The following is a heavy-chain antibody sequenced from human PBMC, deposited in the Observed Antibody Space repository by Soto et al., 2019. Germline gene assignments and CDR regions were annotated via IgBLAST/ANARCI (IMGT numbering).Heavy chain of an antibody. CDR3: AIGITLPTPLDY. D-gene: IGHD1-20*01. CDR2: INAGNGNT. J-gene: IGHJ4*02. V-gene: IGHV1-3*05. CDR1: GYTFTSYA. Sequence: QVQLVQSGAEEKKPGASVKVSCKASGYTFTSYAMHWVRQAPGQRLEWMGWINAGNGNTKYSQKFQGRVTITRDTYASAAYMELSTLRSEATAVYYWAIGITLPTPLDYWGQGTLVTVSS.